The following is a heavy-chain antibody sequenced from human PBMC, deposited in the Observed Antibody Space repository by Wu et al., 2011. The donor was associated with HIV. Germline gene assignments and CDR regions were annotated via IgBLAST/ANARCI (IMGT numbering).Heavy chain of an antibody. Sequence: QVQLVQSGAEVKKPGASVKVSCKASGYTFTGYYIHWVRQAPGQGLEWMGWINPNSGGTNYAQKFQGRVTMTRDTSISTAYMELSRLRSDDTAVYYCARVADYYGSGSYYGNWFDPWAREPWSPSPQ. CDR1: GYTFTGYY. V-gene: IGHV1-2*02. CDR2: INPNSGGT. D-gene: IGHD3-10*01. CDR3: ARVADYYGSGSYYGNWFDP. J-gene: IGHJ5*02.